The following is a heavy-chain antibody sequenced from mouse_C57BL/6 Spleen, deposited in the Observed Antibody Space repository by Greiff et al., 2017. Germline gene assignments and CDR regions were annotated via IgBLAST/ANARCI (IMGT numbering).Heavy chain of an antibody. Sequence: EVKLVESGGGLVKPGGSLKLSCAASGFTFSDYGMHWVRQAPEKGLEWVAYISSGSSTIYYADTVKGRFTISRDNAKNTLFLQMTSLRSEDTAMYYCARQDLAWFAYWGQGTLVTVSA. CDR3: ARQDLAWFAY. CDR2: ISSGSSTI. J-gene: IGHJ3*01. CDR1: GFTFSDYG. V-gene: IGHV5-17*01.